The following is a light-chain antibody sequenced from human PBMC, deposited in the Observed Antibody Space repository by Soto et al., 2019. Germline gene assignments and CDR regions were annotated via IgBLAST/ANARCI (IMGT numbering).Light chain of an antibody. CDR2: GNT. J-gene: IGLJ3*02. V-gene: IGLV1-40*01. CDR1: SSNIGAGYD. Sequence: QSALTQPPSVSGAPGQRVTISCTGSSSNIGAGYDVHWYQQIPGTAPKLLIYGNTDRPSGVPDRFSGSKSGTSASLAITGLQAEDEADYYCQSYDGSLSGSKVFGGGTQLTVL. CDR3: QSYDGSLSGSKV.